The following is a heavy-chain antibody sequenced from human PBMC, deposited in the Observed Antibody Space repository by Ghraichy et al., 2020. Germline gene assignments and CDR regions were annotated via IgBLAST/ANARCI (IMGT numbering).Heavy chain of an antibody. CDR2: IKQDGSEK. D-gene: IGHD3-3*01. Sequence: GGSLRLSCAASGFTFSSYWMSWVRQAPGKGLEWVANIKQDGSEKYYVDSVKGRFTISRDNAKNSLYLQMNSLRAEDTAVYYCARDAFGVALDWFDPWGQGTLVTVSS. CDR1: GFTFSSYW. CDR3: ARDAFGVALDWFDP. V-gene: IGHV3-7*01. J-gene: IGHJ5*02.